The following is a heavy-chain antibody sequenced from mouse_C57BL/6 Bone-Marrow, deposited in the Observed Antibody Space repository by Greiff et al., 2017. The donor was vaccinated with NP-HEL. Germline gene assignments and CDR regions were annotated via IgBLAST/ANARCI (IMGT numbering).Heavy chain of an antibody. J-gene: IGHJ3*01. D-gene: IGHD2-2*01. CDR2: ISSGGSYT. CDR1: GFTFSSYG. Sequence: EVQLVESGGGLVQPGESLKLSCAASGFTFSSYGMSWVRQTPDKRLEWVATISSGGSYTYYPDSVKGRFTISRDNAKNTLYLQMSSLKSEDTAMYYCAREGDGYEFAYWGQGTLVTVSA. CDR3: AREGDGYEFAY. V-gene: IGHV5-6*01.